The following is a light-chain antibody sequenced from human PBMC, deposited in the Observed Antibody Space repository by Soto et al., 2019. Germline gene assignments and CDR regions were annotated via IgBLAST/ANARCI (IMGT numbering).Light chain of an antibody. CDR3: QQYENLPT. V-gene: IGKV1-33*01. CDR1: QNINNY. J-gene: IGKJ5*01. Sequence: DVQMPNSVASVSATVGYRVTITCQASQNINNYLNWYQQKPGRAPKLLIYDASNLEAGVPSRFRGSGSGTDFTFTISRLQPEDIATYYCQQYENLPTFGQGTRLEIK. CDR2: DAS.